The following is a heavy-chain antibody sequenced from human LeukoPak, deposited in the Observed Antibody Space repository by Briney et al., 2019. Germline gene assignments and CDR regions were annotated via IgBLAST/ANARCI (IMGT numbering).Heavy chain of an antibody. V-gene: IGHV3-53*01. J-gene: IGHJ4*02. D-gene: IGHD6-13*01. CDR3: ARAAGNLDY. Sequence: GGSLRLSCAASGFTLSSNYMSWVRQAPGKGLEWVSVIYSGGSTYYADSVKGRFTISRDNSKNTLYLQMNSLRAEDTAAYYCARAAGNLDYWGQGTLVTVSS. CDR2: IYSGGST. CDR1: GFTLSSNY.